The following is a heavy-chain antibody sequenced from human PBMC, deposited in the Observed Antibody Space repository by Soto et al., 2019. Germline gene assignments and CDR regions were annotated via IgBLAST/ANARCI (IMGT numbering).Heavy chain of an antibody. CDR2: TRNKANSYTT. Sequence: EVQLVESGGGLVQPGGSLRLSCAASGFTFSDHYMDWVRQAPGKGLEWVGRTRNKANSYTTEYAASVKGRFTISRDDSKNSLYLQMNSLKTEDTAVYCCARVGRVGAPYYYYGMDVWGQGTTVTVSS. CDR1: GFTFSDHY. CDR3: ARVGRVGAPYYYYGMDV. V-gene: IGHV3-72*01. J-gene: IGHJ6*02. D-gene: IGHD1-26*01.